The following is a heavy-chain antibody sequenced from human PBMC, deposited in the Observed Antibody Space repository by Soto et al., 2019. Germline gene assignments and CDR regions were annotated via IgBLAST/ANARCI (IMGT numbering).Heavy chain of an antibody. Sequence: GGSLRLSCAASGFTFSSYAMNWVRQAPGKGPEWVAGISFGGDREYHANSVKGRFTISRDNSRNTLYLQVNSLRAEDTAVYYCTRGYGASHSHFDYWGQGTQVTVSS. CDR1: GFTFSSYA. CDR3: TRGYGASHSHFDY. D-gene: IGHD2-15*01. V-gene: IGHV3-23*01. CDR2: ISFGGDRE. J-gene: IGHJ4*02.